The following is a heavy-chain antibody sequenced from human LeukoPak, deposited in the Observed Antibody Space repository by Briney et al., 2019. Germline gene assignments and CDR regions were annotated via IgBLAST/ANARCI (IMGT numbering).Heavy chain of an antibody. Sequence: SETLSLTCTVSGGSISSGDYYWTWIRKPPGKGLEWIGYIYHSGSTHYKASLKGRLTISLDTSRNQFSLRLTSVTAADTAVYFCARGLRGIMVRGAITDLNWFDPWGQGTLVAVSS. CDR2: IYHSGST. CDR1: GGSISSGDYY. D-gene: IGHD3-10*01. V-gene: IGHV4-30-4*01. CDR3: ARGLRGIMVRGAITDLNWFDP. J-gene: IGHJ5*02.